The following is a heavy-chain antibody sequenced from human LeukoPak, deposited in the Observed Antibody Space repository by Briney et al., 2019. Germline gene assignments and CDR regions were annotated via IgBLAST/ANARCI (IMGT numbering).Heavy chain of an antibody. CDR3: ARGPNVDIVATGGY. Sequence: ASVKVSCKASGYTFTSYGISWVRQPPGQGLEWTGWISAYNGNTNYAQKLQGRVTMTTDTSTSTAYMELRSLRSDDTAVYYCARGPNVDIVATGGYWGQGTLVTVSS. D-gene: IGHD5-12*01. J-gene: IGHJ4*02. CDR1: GYTFTSYG. CDR2: ISAYNGNT. V-gene: IGHV1-18*01.